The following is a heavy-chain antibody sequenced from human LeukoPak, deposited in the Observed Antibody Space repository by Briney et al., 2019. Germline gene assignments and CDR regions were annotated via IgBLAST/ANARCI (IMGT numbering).Heavy chain of an antibody. CDR1: GGSISSGSYY. J-gene: IGHJ3*02. D-gene: IGHD1-20*01. V-gene: IGHV4-61*02. Sequence: SQTLSLTCTVSGGSISSGSYYWSWIRQPAGKGLEWIGRIYTSGSTNYNPSLTSRVTISVDTSKNQFSLKLSSVTAADTAVYYCARGPYNWHDVYAFDIWGQGTMVTVSS. CDR2: IYTSGST. CDR3: ARGPYNWHDVYAFDI.